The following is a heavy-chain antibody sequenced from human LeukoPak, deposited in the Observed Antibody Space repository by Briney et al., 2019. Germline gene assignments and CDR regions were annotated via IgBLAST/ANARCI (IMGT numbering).Heavy chain of an antibody. CDR3: AVVVNYGGNATPFDY. D-gene: IGHD4-23*01. CDR2: ISGSGGST. Sequence: AISGSGGSTYYADSVKGRFTISRDNSKNTLYLQMNSLRAEDTAVYYCAVVVNYGGNATPFDYWGQGTLVTVSS. V-gene: IGHV3-23*01. J-gene: IGHJ4*02.